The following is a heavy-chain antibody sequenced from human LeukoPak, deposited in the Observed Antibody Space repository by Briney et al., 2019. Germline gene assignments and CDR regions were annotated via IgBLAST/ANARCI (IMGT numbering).Heavy chain of an antibody. Sequence: PGGSLRLSCVASGFTVTSNYMSWVRQGPGKGLEWVSIIFSDDSTYYAGSVKGRFTISRDNSKNTLYLQMNSLRAEDTAVYYCARDGSFYGWGQGTLVTVSS. CDR2: IFSDDST. J-gene: IGHJ1*01. CDR1: GFTVTSNY. V-gene: IGHV3-66*01. CDR3: ARDGSFYG. D-gene: IGHD2/OR15-2a*01.